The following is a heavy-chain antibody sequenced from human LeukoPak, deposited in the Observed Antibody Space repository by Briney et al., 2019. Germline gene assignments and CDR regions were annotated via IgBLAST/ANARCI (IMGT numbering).Heavy chain of an antibody. J-gene: IGHJ5*02. D-gene: IGHD2-2*01. CDR3: AKDVMVPAATNWFDP. V-gene: IGHV3-30*02. CDR2: IRHDGDSK. Sequence: GGSLRLSCAASGFTFSSSGMHWVRQAPGRGLEGVAFIRHDGDSKSYADSVRGRFTISRDNSKNTLYLQMNSLRFEDTALYCCAKDVMVPAATNWFDPWGQGTLVTVSS. CDR1: GFTFSSSG.